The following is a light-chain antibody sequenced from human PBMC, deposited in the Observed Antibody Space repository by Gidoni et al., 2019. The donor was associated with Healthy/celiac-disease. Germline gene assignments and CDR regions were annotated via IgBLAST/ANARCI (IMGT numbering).Light chain of an antibody. CDR2: DAS. J-gene: IGKJ3*01. Sequence: EIALTQSPATLSLSPGERATLSCRASQSVRSYLAWYQQKPGQAPRLLIYDASNRATGIPARFSGSGSGTDCTLTISSLEPEDFAVYYCQQRSNWLFTFGPGTKVDIK. CDR1: QSVRSY. V-gene: IGKV3-11*01. CDR3: QQRSNWLFT.